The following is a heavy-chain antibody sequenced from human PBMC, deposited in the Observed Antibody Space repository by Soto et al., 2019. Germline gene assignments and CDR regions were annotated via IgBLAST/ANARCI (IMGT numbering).Heavy chain of an antibody. V-gene: IGHV3-30*18. J-gene: IGHJ6*02. CDR2: ISYDGGNK. CDR1: GFTFSNYV. D-gene: IGHD3-3*01. CDR3: AKGAEDFWSGSYGMDV. Sequence: ESVGGVVQPGRSLRLSCAASGFTFSNYVMHWVRQAPGKGLEWVAVISYDGGNKYYADSVKGRFTISRDYSKNALYLQMNSLRAEDTAVYYCAKGAEDFWSGSYGMDVWGQGTTVTVPS.